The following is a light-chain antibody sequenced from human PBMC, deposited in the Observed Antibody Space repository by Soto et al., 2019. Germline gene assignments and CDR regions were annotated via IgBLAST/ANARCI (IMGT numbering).Light chain of an antibody. CDR1: QDISVY. Sequence: DIQMTQSPSSLSASVGDRVTMTCRASQDISVYLAWYQQKPGKVPKLLIYSASALQSGVPSRFSGSGSGTDFTLTISSLQPEDVATYYCHKFNTAPLTFGQGTRLEIK. CDR3: HKFNTAPLT. J-gene: IGKJ5*01. CDR2: SAS. V-gene: IGKV1-27*01.